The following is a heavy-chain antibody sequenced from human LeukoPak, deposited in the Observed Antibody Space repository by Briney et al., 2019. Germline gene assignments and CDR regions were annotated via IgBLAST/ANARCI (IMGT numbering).Heavy chain of an antibody. J-gene: IGHJ5*02. CDR3: ARGWTVRDWFDP. Sequence: SVKVSCKASGGTFSSYTISWVRQAPGQGLEWMGRIIPILGIANYAQKFQGRVTITADKSTSTAYMELSSLRSEDTAVYYCARGWTVRDWFDPWGQGTLVTVSS. CDR1: GGTFSSYT. CDR2: IIPILGIA. D-gene: IGHD4-17*01. V-gene: IGHV1-69*02.